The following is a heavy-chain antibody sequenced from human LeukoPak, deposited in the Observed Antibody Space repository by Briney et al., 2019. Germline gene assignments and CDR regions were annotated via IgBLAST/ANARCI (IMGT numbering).Heavy chain of an antibody. J-gene: IGHJ4*02. CDR3: ASRETYYYDSSGYPR. CDR2: IIPIFGTA. Sequence: GASVKVSCKASGYTFTGYYMHWVRQAPGQGLEWMGGIIPIFGTANYAQKFQGRVTITADKSTSTAYMELSSLRSEDTAVYYCASRETYYYDSSGYPRWGQGTLVTVSS. V-gene: IGHV1-69*06. D-gene: IGHD3-22*01. CDR1: GYTFTGYY.